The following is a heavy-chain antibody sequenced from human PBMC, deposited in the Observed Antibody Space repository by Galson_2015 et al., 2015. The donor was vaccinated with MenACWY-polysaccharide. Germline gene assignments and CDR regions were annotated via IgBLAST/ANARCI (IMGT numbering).Heavy chain of an antibody. CDR2: IEQEGSEK. CDR3: ARDQTNNWSNGFDI. D-gene: IGHD1-1*01. Sequence: SLRLSCAASGFTFSTYWMNWVRQAPGKGLEWVAYIEQEGSEKYYVDSVKGRFTISRDNAKNSLYLQMNSLRAEDTAVYYCARDQTNNWSNGFDIWGQGTMVTVSS. J-gene: IGHJ3*02. V-gene: IGHV3-7*01. CDR1: GFTFSTYW.